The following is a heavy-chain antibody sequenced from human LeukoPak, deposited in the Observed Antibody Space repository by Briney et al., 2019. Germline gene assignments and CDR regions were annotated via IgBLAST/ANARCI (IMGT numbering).Heavy chain of an antibody. D-gene: IGHD1-26*01. J-gene: IGHJ4*02. Sequence: SETLSLTCTVSGGSINDYYWNWIRQPPGKRLEWIGNIYYSGSTSYNPSLKSRVTISIDTSQNQLSLKLSSVTAADTAVYYCARRGYFDSWGPGVLVTVSS. V-gene: IGHV4-59*08. CDR3: ARRGYFDS. CDR1: GGSINDYY. CDR2: IYYSGST.